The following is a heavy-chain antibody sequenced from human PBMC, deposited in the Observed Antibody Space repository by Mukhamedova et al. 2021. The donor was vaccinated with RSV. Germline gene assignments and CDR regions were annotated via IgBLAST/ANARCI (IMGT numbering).Heavy chain of an antibody. Sequence: SRDNSKNTLYLQMNSLRAEDTAVYYCAKQYVWAFFDYWGQGTLVTVSS. D-gene: IGHD3-16*01. CDR3: AKQYVWAFFDY. J-gene: IGHJ4*02. V-gene: IGHV3-30*02.